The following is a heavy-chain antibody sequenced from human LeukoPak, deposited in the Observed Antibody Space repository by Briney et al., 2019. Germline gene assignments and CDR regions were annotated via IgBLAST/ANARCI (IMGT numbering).Heavy chain of an antibody. CDR1: GGSFSGYY. Sequence: PSETLSLTCAVYGGSFSGYYWSWIRQPPGKGLEWIGEINHSGSTNYNPSLKSRVTISVDTSKYQFSLKLSSVTAADTAVYYCARALWFGEEGFDPWGQGTLVTVSS. D-gene: IGHD3-10*01. CDR3: ARALWFGEEGFDP. CDR2: INHSGST. J-gene: IGHJ5*02. V-gene: IGHV4-34*01.